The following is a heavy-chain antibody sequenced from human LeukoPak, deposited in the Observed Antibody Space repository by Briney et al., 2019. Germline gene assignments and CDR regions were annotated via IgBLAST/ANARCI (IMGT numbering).Heavy chain of an antibody. D-gene: IGHD5-24*01. CDR3: ACVEMATIDMAFDY. J-gene: IGHJ4*02. CDR2: IYHTGDT. Sequence: SETLSLTCTFSGGSFSSYYWTWIRQPPGKGLEWIGYIYHTGDTNYNPSLKSRVTISLDTSKNQFSLKLSSVTAADTAVYYCACVEMATIDMAFDYWGQGTLVTVSS. CDR1: GGSFSSYY. V-gene: IGHV4-59*01.